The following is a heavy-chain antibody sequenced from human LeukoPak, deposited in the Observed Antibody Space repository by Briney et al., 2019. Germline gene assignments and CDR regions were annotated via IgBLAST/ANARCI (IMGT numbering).Heavy chain of an antibody. CDR1: GFTFSSYG. CDR2: ISYDGSNK. D-gene: IGHD1-26*01. V-gene: IGHV3-30*18. Sequence: GRSLRLSCAASGFTFSSYGMHWVRQAPGKGLEWVAVISYDGSNKYYADSVKGRFTISRDNSKNTLYLQMNSLRAEDTAVYYCAKGEGNSLGYWGQGTLVTVSS. J-gene: IGHJ4*02. CDR3: AKGEGNSLGY.